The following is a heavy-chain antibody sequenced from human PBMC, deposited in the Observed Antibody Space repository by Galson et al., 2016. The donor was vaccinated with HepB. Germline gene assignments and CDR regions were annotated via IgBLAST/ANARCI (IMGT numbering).Heavy chain of an antibody. J-gene: IGHJ4*02. CDR2: ISHDGGDT. CDR3: ARDIGAHATEVW. Sequence: SLRLSCAASGFSFSDYIMHWVRQAPGKGLEWVATISHDGGDTHYADSVKGRLTISRDNAKNTLYLQMNSLSADDTAVYYCARDIGAHATEVWWGQRTLVTVSS. CDR1: GFSFSDYI. V-gene: IGHV3-30*04. D-gene: IGHD4-23*01.